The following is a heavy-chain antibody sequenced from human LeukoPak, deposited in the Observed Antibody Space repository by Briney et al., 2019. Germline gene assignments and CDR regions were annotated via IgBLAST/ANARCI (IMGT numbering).Heavy chain of an antibody. J-gene: IGHJ4*02. Sequence: PSETLSLTCTVSGVSISSPISYWGWIRQPPGKGLEWIATVLHSGATFYSPSLEGRLTISIDTSTNQFSLKMTSMTAADTAVYYCARRIVGVIDAFDYWGQGALVTVSS. D-gene: IGHD1-26*01. V-gene: IGHV4-39*01. CDR1: GVSISSPISY. CDR2: VLHSGAT. CDR3: ARRIVGVIDAFDY.